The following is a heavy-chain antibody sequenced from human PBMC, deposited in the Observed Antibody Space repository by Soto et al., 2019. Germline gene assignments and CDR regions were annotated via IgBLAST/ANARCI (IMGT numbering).Heavy chain of an antibody. D-gene: IGHD6-19*01. J-gene: IGHJ4*02. CDR2: INHSGST. CDR3: ARAVVVAGFDY. V-gene: IGHV4-34*01. CDR1: GGSFSGYY. Sequence: NPSETLSLTCAVYGGSFSGYYWSWIRQPPGKGLEWIGEINHSGSTNYNPSLKSRVTISVDTSKNQFSLKLSSVTAADTAVYYCARAVVVAGFDYWGQGTLVTVSS.